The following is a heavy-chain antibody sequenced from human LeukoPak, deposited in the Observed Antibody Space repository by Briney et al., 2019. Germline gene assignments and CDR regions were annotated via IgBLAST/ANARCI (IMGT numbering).Heavy chain of an antibody. Sequence: SETLSLTCTVSGYSVSRGYYWCWIRRSPGKGLEWIGSIYHSGSTYYSPSLRRRITIAVDTSKNQFSLKLSSVTAADTAVYYCARHTQWLVVWFDPWGQGTLVTVSS. CDR2: IYHSGST. D-gene: IGHD6-19*01. V-gene: IGHV4-38-2*02. CDR3: ARHTQWLVVWFDP. CDR1: GYSVSRGYY. J-gene: IGHJ5*02.